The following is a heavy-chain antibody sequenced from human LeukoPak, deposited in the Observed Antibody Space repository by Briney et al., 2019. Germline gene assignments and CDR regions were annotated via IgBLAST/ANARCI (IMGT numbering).Heavy chain of an antibody. CDR3: AHDVPGAEGFDY. V-gene: IGHV2-5*02. D-gene: IGHD1-14*01. J-gene: IGHJ4*02. CDR1: GFSLSTSGLG. Sequence: ESGPTLVKPTQTLTLTCTFSGFSLSTSGLGVAWTRQPPGKALEWLALIYGDDNKRYNPSLRSRLIITKDTSKNQVVLTMTNMDPVDTATYYCAHDVPGAEGFDYWGQGILVTVSS. CDR2: IYGDDNK.